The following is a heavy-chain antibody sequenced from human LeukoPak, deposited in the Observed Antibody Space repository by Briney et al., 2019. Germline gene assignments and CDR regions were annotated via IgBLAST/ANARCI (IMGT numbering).Heavy chain of an antibody. J-gene: IGHJ3*02. V-gene: IGHV4-59*01. CDR3: ARDSYYYDSSGFQLDI. D-gene: IGHD3-22*01. CDR1: GGSISSYY. CDR2: IYYSGST. Sequence: PSETLSLTCTVSGGSISSYYWSWIRQPPGKGLEWIGYIYYSGSTNYNPSLKSRVTISVDTSKNQFSLKLSSVTAAHTAVYYCARDSYYYDSSGFQLDIWGQGTMVTVSS.